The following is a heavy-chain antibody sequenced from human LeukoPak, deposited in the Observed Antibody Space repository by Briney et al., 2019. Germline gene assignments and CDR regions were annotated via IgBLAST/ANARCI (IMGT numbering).Heavy chain of an antibody. V-gene: IGHV1-18*01. CDR3: ARDSSAGIAVAGDYYMDV. Sequence: EASVKVSCKASGYTFTSYGISWVRQAPGQGLEWMGWISAYNGNTNYAQKLQGRVTMTTDTSTSTAYMELRSLRSDDTAVYYCARDSSAGIAVAGDYYMDVWGKGTTVTVSS. D-gene: IGHD6-19*01. CDR1: GYTFTSYG. CDR2: ISAYNGNT. J-gene: IGHJ6*03.